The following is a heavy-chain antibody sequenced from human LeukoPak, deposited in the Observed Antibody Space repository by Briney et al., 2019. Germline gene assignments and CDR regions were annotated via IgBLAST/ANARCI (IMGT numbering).Heavy chain of an antibody. CDR3: ARGYCSGGSCYSYYYYNYMDV. CDR1: GDSISSYS. J-gene: IGHJ6*03. Sequence: SETLSLTCTVSGDSISSYSWSWIRQPPGKGLEWIGFIFYNGNTNYNPSLRSRVTISVDTSKNQFSLKLSSVTAADTAVYYCARGYCSGGSCYSYYYYNYMDVWGKGTTVTVSS. CDR2: IFYNGNT. D-gene: IGHD2-15*01. V-gene: IGHV4-59*12.